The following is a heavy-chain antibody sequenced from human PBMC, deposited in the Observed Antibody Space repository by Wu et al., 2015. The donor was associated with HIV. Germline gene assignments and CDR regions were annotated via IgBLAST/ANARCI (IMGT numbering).Heavy chain of an antibody. Sequence: QVQLVQSGIEVKKPGASVKVSCKASGYSFTTHGISWVRQAPGRGLEWMGWISTYNGNTKYAQKLQGRVTMTTDTSTSTVYMELRSLTSDDTATYYCARDSPAVAAGVAFDVWGQGTVVTVSS. V-gene: IGHV1-18*01. CDR2: ISTYNGNT. J-gene: IGHJ3*01. CDR1: GYSFTTHG. D-gene: IGHD6-19*01. CDR3: ARDSPAVAAGVAFDV.